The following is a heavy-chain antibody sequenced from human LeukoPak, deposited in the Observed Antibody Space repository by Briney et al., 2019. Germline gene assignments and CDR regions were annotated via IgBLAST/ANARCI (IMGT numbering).Heavy chain of an antibody. CDR2: INTNTGNP. CDR3: ARDASNSDYYYMDV. CDR1: GYTFTSYA. J-gene: IGHJ6*03. Sequence: ASVKVSCKASGYTFTSYAMNWVRQAPGQGLEWMGWINTNTGNPTYAQGFTGRFVFSLDTSVSTAYLQISSLKAEDTAVYYCARDASNSDYYYMDVWGKGTTVTVSS. V-gene: IGHV7-4-1*02. D-gene: IGHD4-11*01.